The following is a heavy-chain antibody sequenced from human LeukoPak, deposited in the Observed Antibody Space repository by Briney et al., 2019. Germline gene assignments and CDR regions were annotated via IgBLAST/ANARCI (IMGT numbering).Heavy chain of an antibody. Sequence: SVKVSCKASGGTLNTYAVSWVRQAPGQRLEWMGGTIPIFGTANYPQKFQGRVTITADKYTSTAYMELSSLRSEDTAVYYCALWFGELSLDAFDIWGQGTMVTVSS. CDR2: TIPIFGTA. CDR1: GGTLNTYA. J-gene: IGHJ3*02. D-gene: IGHD3-10*01. CDR3: ALWFGELSLDAFDI. V-gene: IGHV1-69*06.